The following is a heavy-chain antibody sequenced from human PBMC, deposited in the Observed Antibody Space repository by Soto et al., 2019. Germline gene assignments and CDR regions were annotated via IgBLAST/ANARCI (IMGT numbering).Heavy chain of an antibody. Sequence: QVQLVQSGAEVKKPGASVKVSCKASGYTFTSYGISWVRQAPGQGLEWMGWISAYNGNTNYAQKLQGRVTMTTDTSTRTAYMELRSLRSDDTAVYYCARDRPDYGDSDYYNYGMDVWGQGTTVTVSS. CDR3: ARDRPDYGDSDYYNYGMDV. J-gene: IGHJ6*02. D-gene: IGHD4-17*01. CDR1: GYTFTSYG. CDR2: ISAYNGNT. V-gene: IGHV1-18*01.